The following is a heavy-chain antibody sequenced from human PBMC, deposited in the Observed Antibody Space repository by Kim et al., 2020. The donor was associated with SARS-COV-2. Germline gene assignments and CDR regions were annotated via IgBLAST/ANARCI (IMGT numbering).Heavy chain of an antibody. D-gene: IGHD5-12*01. CDR3: AQTRHDGYRGYGADV. CDR1: GFSLSTRGMC. J-gene: IGHJ6*02. V-gene: IGHV2-70*11. Sequence: SGPTLVNPTQTLTLTCTFSGFSLSTRGMCVSWIRQAPGKALEWLARIDWDDVKYYSTSLKTRLTISKDTSKYQVVLTMTNMDPVDTARYYCAQTRHDGYRGYGADVWGQGTTVTVSS. CDR2: IDWDDVK.